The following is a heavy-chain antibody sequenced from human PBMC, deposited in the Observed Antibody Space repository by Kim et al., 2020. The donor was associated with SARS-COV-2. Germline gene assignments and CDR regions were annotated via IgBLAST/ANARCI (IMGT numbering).Heavy chain of an antibody. CDR3: AREGPFAIVPFTYSYGFTRYYFDY. V-gene: IGHV4-34*01. CDR1: GGSFSGYY. D-gene: IGHD5-18*01. J-gene: IGHJ4*02. CDR2: INHSGST. Sequence: SETLSLTCAVYGGSFSGYYWSWIRQPPGKGLEWIGEINHSGSTNYNPSLKSRVTISVDTSKNQFSLKLSSVTAADTAVYYCAREGPFAIVPFTYSYGFTRYYFDYWGQGTLVTVSS.